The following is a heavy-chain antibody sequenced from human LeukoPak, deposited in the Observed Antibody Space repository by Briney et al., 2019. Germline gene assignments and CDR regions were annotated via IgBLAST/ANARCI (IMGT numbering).Heavy chain of an antibody. CDR1: GYTFTSYY. CDR2: INPSGGGT. CDR3: ARGKQTDYYYYYYMDV. D-gene: IGHD4-23*01. J-gene: IGHJ6*03. V-gene: IGHV1-46*01. Sequence: GASVKVSCKASGYTFTSYYMHWVRQAPGQGLEWMGIINPSGGGTSYAQKFQGRVTMTRDMSTSTVYMELSSLRSEDTAVYYCARGKQTDYYYYYYMDVWGKGTTVTVSS.